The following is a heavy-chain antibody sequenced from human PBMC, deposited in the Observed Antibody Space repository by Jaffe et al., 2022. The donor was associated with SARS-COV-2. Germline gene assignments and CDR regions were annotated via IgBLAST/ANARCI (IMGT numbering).Heavy chain of an antibody. Sequence: EVQLVESGGGLVQPGGSLKLSCAASGFTFSTYWMSWVRQAPGKGLEWVANIKQDGSEKYYVDSVKGRFTISRDNAQDSLYLQMNSLRPDDAAVYYCARGKLSGGSGGSGKFDYWGQGTLVTVSS. V-gene: IGHV3-7*03. J-gene: IGHJ4*02. CDR1: GFTFSTYW. CDR2: IKQDGSEK. CDR3: ARGKLSGGSGGSGKFDY. D-gene: IGHD1-26*01.